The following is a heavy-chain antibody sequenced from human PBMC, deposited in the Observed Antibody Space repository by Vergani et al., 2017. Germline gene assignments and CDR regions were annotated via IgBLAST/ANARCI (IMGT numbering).Heavy chain of an antibody. CDR3: ARKMTIAARPREFDY. D-gene: IGHD6-6*01. J-gene: IGHJ4*02. V-gene: IGHV4-30-4*08. CDR1: GGPISSSSYY. CDR2: IYYSGST. Sequence: QLQLQESGPGLVKPSETLSLTCTVSGGPISSSSYYWGWIRQPPGKGLEWIGYIYYSGSTYYNPSLKSRVTISVDTSKNQFSLKLSSVTAADTAVYYCARKMTIAARPREFDYWGQGTLVTVSS.